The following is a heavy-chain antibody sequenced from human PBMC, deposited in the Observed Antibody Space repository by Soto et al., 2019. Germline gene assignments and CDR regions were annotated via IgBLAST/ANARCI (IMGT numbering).Heavy chain of an antibody. CDR3: TRAHYYDSSGIGRIFDY. J-gene: IGHJ4*02. D-gene: IGHD3-22*01. CDR2: IRSKAYGGTT. CDR1: GFTFGDYA. Sequence: HPGGSLRLSCTASGFTFGDYAMSWVRQAPGKGLEWVGFIRSKAYGGTTEYAASVKGRFTISRDDSKSIAYLQMNSLKTEDTAVYYCTRAHYYDSSGIGRIFDYWGQGTLVTVSS. V-gene: IGHV3-49*04.